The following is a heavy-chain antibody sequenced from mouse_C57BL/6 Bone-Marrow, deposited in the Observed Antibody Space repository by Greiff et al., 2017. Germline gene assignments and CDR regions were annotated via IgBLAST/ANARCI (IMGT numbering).Heavy chain of an antibody. D-gene: IGHD1-1*01. CDR1: GYTFTSYW. CDR2: IYPGNSDT. V-gene: IGHV1-5*01. CDR3: TQYGSSFYWYFDV. Sequence: VQLKQSGTVLARPGASVKMSCKTSGYTFTSYWMHWVKQRPGQGLEWIGAIYPGNSDTSYNQKFKGKGKLTAVTSASTAYMELSSLTNEDSAVYYCTQYGSSFYWYFDVWGTGTTVTVSS. J-gene: IGHJ1*03.